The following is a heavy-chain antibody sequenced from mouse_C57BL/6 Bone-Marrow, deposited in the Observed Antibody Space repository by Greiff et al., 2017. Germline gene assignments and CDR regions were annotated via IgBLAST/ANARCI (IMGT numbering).Heavy chain of an antibody. J-gene: IGHJ2*01. V-gene: IGHV3-6*01. CDR3: ARIPTTVVDY. CDR1: GYSITSGYY. CDR2: ISYDGSN. Sequence: EVQLQESGPGLVKPSQSLSLTCSVTGYSITSGYYWNWIRQFPGNKLEWMGYISYDGSNNYNPSLKNRISFTRDTSKNQFFMKLNSVTTEDTATYYCARIPTTVVDYWGQGTTLTVSS. D-gene: IGHD1-1*01.